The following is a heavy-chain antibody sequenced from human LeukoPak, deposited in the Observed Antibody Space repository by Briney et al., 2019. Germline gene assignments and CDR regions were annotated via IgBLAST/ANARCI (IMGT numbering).Heavy chain of an antibody. CDR3: ARDRAVAGTWYWFDP. V-gene: IGHV4-34*01. J-gene: IGHJ5*02. CDR2: INLSGST. D-gene: IGHD6-19*01. Sequence: SETLSLTCAVYGGSFSGYYWSWIRQPPGKGLEWIGEINLSGSTNYNPSLKSRVTISVDTSKNQFSLKLSSVTAADTAVYYCARDRAVAGTWYWFDPWGQGTLVTVSS. CDR1: GGSFSGYY.